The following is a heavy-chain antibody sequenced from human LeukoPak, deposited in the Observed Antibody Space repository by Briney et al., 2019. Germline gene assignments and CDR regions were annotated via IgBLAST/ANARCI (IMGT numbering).Heavy chain of an antibody. D-gene: IGHD4/OR15-4a*01. CDR3: ARRAGAYSHPYDY. V-gene: IGHV3-23*01. CDR2: ISGRGGST. Sequence: PGRSLRLSRAASGFTFSSYAMSWVRQAPAKGLEGVLAISGRGGSTYYADSVKGRFTISRDNSKNTLYRQMNSLRAEHTAVYYCARRAGAYSHPYDYWGQGTLVTVSS. CDR1: GFTFSSYA. J-gene: IGHJ4*02.